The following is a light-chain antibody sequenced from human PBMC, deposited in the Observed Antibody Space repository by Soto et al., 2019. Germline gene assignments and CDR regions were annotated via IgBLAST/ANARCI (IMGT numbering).Light chain of an antibody. CDR1: SSNIGRHD. CDR3: SSYTTSSTRV. V-gene: IGLV1-47*01. CDR2: RDN. J-gene: IGLJ1*01. Sequence: QSVLTQPPSASGTPGQRVTISCSGSSSNIGRHDVYWYQHLPGTAPKVLIYRDNQRPSGVSNRFSGSKSGNTASLTISGLQAEDEADYYCSSYTTSSTRVFGTGTKVTVL.